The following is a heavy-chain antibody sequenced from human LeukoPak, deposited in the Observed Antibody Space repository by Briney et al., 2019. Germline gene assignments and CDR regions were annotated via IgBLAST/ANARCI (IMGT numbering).Heavy chain of an antibody. V-gene: IGHV4-59*01. CDR3: ARESTLGHRDDFDI. Sequence: SETLSLTCTVSGGSISSYYWSWIRQPPGKGLEWIGYIYYSGSTNYNPSLKSRVTISVDTSKNQFSLKLSSVTAADTAVYYCARESTLGHRDDFDIWGQGTMVTVSS. J-gene: IGHJ3*02. CDR1: GGSISSYY. CDR2: IYYSGST.